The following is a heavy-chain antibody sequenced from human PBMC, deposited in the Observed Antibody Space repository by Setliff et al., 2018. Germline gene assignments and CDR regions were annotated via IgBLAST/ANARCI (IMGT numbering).Heavy chain of an antibody. CDR3: ARVSMYSSSWYYYYYGMDV. CDR1: GGSISSSSYY. J-gene: IGHJ6*02. V-gene: IGHV4-39*07. CDR2: IYYSGST. D-gene: IGHD6-13*01. Sequence: SETLSLTCTVSGGSISSSSYYWGWIRQPPGKGLEWIGSIYYSGSTYYDPSLKSRVTISVDASKNQFSLKLSSVTAADTAVYYCARVSMYSSSWYYYYYGMDVWGQGTTVTVSS.